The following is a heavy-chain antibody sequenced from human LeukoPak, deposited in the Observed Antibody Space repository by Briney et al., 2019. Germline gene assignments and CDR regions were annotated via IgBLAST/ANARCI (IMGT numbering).Heavy chain of an antibody. Sequence: SETLSLTCTVSGDSISSTSYYWDWIRQPPGKGLEWIGSIYNSGTTYYNPSLKSRVTISVDTSKNQFSLKASSVTAADTAVYYCASRVYGLGSFNYWGQGTLVTVSS. D-gene: IGHD3-10*01. CDR1: GDSISSTSYY. J-gene: IGHJ4*01. V-gene: IGHV4-39*01. CDR3: ASRVYGLGSFNY. CDR2: IYNSGTT.